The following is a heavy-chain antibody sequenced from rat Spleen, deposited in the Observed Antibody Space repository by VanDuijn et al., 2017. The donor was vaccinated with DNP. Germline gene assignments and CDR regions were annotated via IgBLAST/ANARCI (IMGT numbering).Heavy chain of an antibody. V-gene: IGHV5-22*01. J-gene: IGHJ2*01. CDR2: IRYDGGST. CDR3: VRPHYSYGSYPRY. CDR1: GFSFSDYY. D-gene: IGHD1-12*02. Sequence: EVQLVESGGGLVQPGRSLKLSCAASGFSFSDYYMAWVRQAPTKGLQWVAYIRYDGGSTYFGDSVKGRFTISRDNARNTLYLQMNSLRSEDMATYYCVRPHYSYGSYPRYWGQGVMVTVSS.